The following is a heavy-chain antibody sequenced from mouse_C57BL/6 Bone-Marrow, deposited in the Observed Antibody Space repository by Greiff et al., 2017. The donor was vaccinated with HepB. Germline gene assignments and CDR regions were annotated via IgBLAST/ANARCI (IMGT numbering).Heavy chain of an antibody. CDR2: IDPSDSYT. Sequence: QVQLQQPGAELVKPGASVKLSCKASGYTFTSYWMQWVKQRPGQGLEWIGEIDPSDSYTNYNQKFKGKATLTVDTSSSTAYMQLGSLTSEDSAVYYCARWTTVVEYWYFDVWGTGTTVTVSS. CDR1: GYTFTSYW. J-gene: IGHJ1*03. D-gene: IGHD1-1*01. V-gene: IGHV1-50*01. CDR3: ARWTTVVEYWYFDV.